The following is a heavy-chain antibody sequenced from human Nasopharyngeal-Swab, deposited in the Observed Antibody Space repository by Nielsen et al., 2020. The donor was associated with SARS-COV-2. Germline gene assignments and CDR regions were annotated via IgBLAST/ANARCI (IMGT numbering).Heavy chain of an antibody. D-gene: IGHD3-10*01. Sequence: ASVKVSCKASGYTFTSFGMNWVRQAPGQGLEWMRWINTNTGNPTYAQGFTGRFVFSLDTSVSTAYLQISSLKAEDTAVYYCARIIYYGSGSYYGNDYWGQGTLVTVSS. CDR2: INTNTGNP. J-gene: IGHJ4*02. V-gene: IGHV7-4-1*02. CDR1: GYTFTSFG. CDR3: ARIIYYGSGSYYGNDY.